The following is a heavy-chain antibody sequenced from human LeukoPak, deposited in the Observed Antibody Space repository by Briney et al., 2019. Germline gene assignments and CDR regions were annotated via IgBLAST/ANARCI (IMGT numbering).Heavy chain of an antibody. V-gene: IGHV1-69*13. J-gene: IGHJ4*02. D-gene: IGHD6-19*01. Sequence: SVKLSCKASGGTLSSYAISWVRQAPGQGLEWMGGIIPIFGTANYAQKFQGRVTITADESTSTAYMELSSLRSEDPGVYYCARDPPAVADSNDYWGQGTLVTVSS. CDR1: GGTLSSYA. CDR3: ARDPPAVADSNDY. CDR2: IIPIFGTA.